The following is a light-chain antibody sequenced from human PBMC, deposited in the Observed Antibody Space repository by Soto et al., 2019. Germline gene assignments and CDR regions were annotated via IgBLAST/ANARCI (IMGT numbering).Light chain of an antibody. Sequence: DIHITPSPSTLSASVGDRVTITCRASQSISSWLAWYQQKPGKAPKLLIYKASTLKSGVPSRFSGSGSGTEFTLTISSLQPDDFATYYCQHYNSYSEAFGQGTKVDIK. CDR1: QSISSW. V-gene: IGKV1-5*03. CDR3: QHYNSYSEA. CDR2: KAS. J-gene: IGKJ1*01.